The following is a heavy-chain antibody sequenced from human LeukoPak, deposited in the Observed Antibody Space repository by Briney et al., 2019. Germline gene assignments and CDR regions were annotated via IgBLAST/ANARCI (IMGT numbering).Heavy chain of an antibody. Sequence: SETLTLTCTVSGGSISSSSYYWGWIRQPPGKGLEWIGSIYYSGSTYYNPSLKSRVTISVDTSKNQFSLKLSSVTAADTAVYYCARDGLYYGGTVRAFDIWGQGTMVTVSS. D-gene: IGHD4-23*01. V-gene: IGHV4-39*07. CDR1: GGSISSSSYY. J-gene: IGHJ3*02. CDR2: IYYSGST. CDR3: ARDGLYYGGTVRAFDI.